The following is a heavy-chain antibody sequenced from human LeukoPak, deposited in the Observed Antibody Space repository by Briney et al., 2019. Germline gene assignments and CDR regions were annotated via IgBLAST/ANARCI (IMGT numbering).Heavy chain of an antibody. CDR2: INPNNGDT. D-gene: IGHD2-21*01. CDR3: ASYPRSIPTPPFDD. J-gene: IGHJ4*02. Sequence: GASVKVSCKASGYTFTAQYMHWVRQAPGQGLEWMGWINPNNGDTKYAQSFLGRVTMTRDTSTTTAYMELSSLRSDDTAVYFCASYPRSIPTPPFDDWGQGTLVTVSS. CDR1: GYTFTAQY. V-gene: IGHV1-2*02.